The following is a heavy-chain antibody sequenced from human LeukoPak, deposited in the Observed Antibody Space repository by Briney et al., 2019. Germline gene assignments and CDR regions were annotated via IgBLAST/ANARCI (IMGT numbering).Heavy chain of an antibody. J-gene: IGHJ4*02. V-gene: IGHV3-73*01. CDR2: IRNKPNSYTT. Sequence: GGSLKLSCAASGFDFSGFYVHWVRQASGRGLEWVGLIRNKPNSYTTVYAASVKGRFTISRDDSKNTAYLQMNSLKAEDTAVYYCTRQECSGGSCSYADFWGQGTLVTVSS. CDR1: GFDFSGFY. D-gene: IGHD2-15*01. CDR3: TRQECSGGSCSYADF.